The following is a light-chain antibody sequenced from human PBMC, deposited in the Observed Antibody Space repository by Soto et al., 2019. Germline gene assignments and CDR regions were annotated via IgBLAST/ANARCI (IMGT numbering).Light chain of an antibody. CDR3: QQYGSSPLT. V-gene: IGKV3-20*01. J-gene: IGKJ4*01. Sequence: TQSPDTLSASLGEIVTLSCRASQSIGPNLAWYQQRPGQAPRLLIHRASMRATGVPARFIGRGFGTEFTLTISRLEPEDFAVYYCQQYGSSPLTFGGGTKVEIK. CDR1: QSIGPN. CDR2: RAS.